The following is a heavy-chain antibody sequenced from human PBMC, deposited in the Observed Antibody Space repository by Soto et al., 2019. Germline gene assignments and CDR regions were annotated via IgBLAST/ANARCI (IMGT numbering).Heavy chain of an antibody. CDR3: AKEKFKAVAGTNYYYGMDV. V-gene: IGHV3-30*18. CDR2: ISYDGSNK. CDR1: GFTFSSYG. J-gene: IGHJ6*02. Sequence: QVQLVESGGGVVQPGRSLRLSCAASGFTFSSYGMHWVRQAPGKGLEWVAVISYDGSNKYYADSVKGRFTISRDNSKNTLYLQMNSLRAEDTAVYYCAKEKFKAVAGTNYYYGMDVWGQGTTVTVSS. D-gene: IGHD6-19*01.